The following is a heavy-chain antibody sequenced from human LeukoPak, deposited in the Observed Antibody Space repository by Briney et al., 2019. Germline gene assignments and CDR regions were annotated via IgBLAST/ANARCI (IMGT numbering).Heavy chain of an antibody. CDR3: TRDRGWQQFDS. D-gene: IGHD5-24*01. V-gene: IGHV3-7*01. CDR1: GFTFSSYS. J-gene: IGHJ4*02. CDR2: INTDGSET. Sequence: GGSLRLSCAASGFTFSSYSMTWVRQSPGTGLERVANINTDGSETYYVDSVRGRFTISRDNAKNSVYLQMSSLRDDDTAVYYCTRDRGWQQFDSWGQGTLVTVSS.